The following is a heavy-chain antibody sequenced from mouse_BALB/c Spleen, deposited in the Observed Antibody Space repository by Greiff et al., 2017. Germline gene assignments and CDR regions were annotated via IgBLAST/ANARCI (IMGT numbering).Heavy chain of an antibody. D-gene: IGHD1-1*01. Sequence: QVQLQQPGAELVKPGASVKMSCKASGYTFTSYWMHWVKQRPGQGLEWIGVIDPSDSYTSYNQKFKGKATLTVDTSSSTAYMQLSSLTSEDSAVYYGTRSDPVARKNYFDYWGQGTTLTVSS. CDR2: IDPSDSYT. V-gene: IGHV1S127*01. CDR1: GYTFTSYW. J-gene: IGHJ2*01. CDR3: TRSDPVARKNYFDY.